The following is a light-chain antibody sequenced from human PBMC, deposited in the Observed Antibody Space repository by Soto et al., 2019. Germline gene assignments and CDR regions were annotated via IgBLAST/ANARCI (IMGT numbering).Light chain of an antibody. CDR2: DVN. Sequence: ALTQPSSGSVSPGQSLTLSCTGTRRYVGRYNYVSWYQQHPGKAPKLMIYDVNDRPSGVSHRFSGSKSGNTASLSISGLQAEDEADYYCSSYTSSTTDVFGTGTKVTVL. J-gene: IGLJ1*01. CDR1: RRYVGRYNY. V-gene: IGLV2-14*03. CDR3: SSYTSSTTDV.